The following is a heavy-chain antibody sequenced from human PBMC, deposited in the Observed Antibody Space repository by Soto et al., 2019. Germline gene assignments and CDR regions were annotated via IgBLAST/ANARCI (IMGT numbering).Heavy chain of an antibody. V-gene: IGHV3-48*02. CDR3: ARGYYGSGSYYNYPYDY. Sequence: EVQLVESGGGLVQPGGSLRLSCAASGFTFSSYSMHWVRQAPGKGLAWVSYISSSSSTIYYADSVKGRFTISRDNAKNSLYLKMNSLRDEDTAVYYCARGYYGSGSYYNYPYDYWGQGTLVTVSS. CDR2: ISSSSSTI. D-gene: IGHD3-10*01. CDR1: GFTFSSYS. J-gene: IGHJ4*02.